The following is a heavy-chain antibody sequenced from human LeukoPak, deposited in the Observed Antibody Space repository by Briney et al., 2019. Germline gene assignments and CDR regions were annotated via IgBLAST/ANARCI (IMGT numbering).Heavy chain of an antibody. V-gene: IGHV4-59*08. J-gene: IGHJ4*02. CDR1: GGSVSSYY. D-gene: IGHD1-14*01. CDR3: ARHGTISSESYFDY. Sequence: SETLSLACSVSGGSVSSYYWSWSRQSPGKGLEWIGYIHNSGRTNYNPSLKSRVTGFVDTSKNQVSLRLSSVTAADTAVYYCARHGTISSESYFDYWGPRALLTVSS. CDR2: IHNSGRT.